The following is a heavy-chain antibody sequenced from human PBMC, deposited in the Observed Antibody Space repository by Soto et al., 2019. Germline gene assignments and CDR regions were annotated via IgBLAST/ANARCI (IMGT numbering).Heavy chain of an antibody. J-gene: IGHJ6*03. CDR2: MNPNSGNT. Sequence: ASVKVSCKASGYTFTSYDINWVRQATGQGLEWMGWMNPNSGNTGYAQKFQGRVTMTRNTSISTAYMELSSLRSEDTAVYYCARDTASYYYYYMDVWGKGTTVTVSS. CDR1: GYTFTSYD. D-gene: IGHD4-17*01. V-gene: IGHV1-8*01. CDR3: ARDTASYYYYYMDV.